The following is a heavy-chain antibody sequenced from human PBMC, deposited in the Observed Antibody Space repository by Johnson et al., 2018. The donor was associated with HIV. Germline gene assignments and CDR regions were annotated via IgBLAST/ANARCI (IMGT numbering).Heavy chain of an antibody. CDR3: ARAAPYAFDI. J-gene: IGHJ3*02. CDR1: RFTFSIYA. Sequence: VQLVESGGGLVQPGGSLRLSCAASRFTFSIYAMTWVRQAPGKGLEWVSGISGSGGRTYYADSVRGRFTISRDNSKNSLYLQMNSVRAEATAVYYCARAAPYAFDIWGQGTMVTVSS. V-gene: IGHV3-23*04. CDR2: ISGSGGRT.